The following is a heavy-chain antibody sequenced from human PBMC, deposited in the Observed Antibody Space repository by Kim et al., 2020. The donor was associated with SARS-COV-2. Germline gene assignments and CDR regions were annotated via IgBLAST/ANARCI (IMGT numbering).Heavy chain of an antibody. D-gene: IGHD6-19*01. CDR3: ARASGYSSGWDWFDP. V-gene: IGHV5-51*01. J-gene: IGHJ5*02. Sequence: PSFRGQVTISADKSISTAYLQWSSLKASDTAMYYCARASGYSSGWDWFDPWGQGTLVTVSS.